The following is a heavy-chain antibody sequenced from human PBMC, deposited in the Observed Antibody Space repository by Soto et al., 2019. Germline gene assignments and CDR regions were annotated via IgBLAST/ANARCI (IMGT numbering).Heavy chain of an antibody. CDR2: ISYDGSNK. D-gene: IGHD4-17*01. Sequence: PGGSLRLSCAASGLTFSSYGMHWVRQAPGKGLEWVAVISYDGSNKYYADSVKGRFTISRDNSKNTLYLQMNSLRAEDTAVYYCAKDYGDNAKRNYMDVWGKGTTITVSS. CDR3: AKDYGDNAKRNYMDV. CDR1: GLTFSSYG. J-gene: IGHJ6*03. V-gene: IGHV3-30*18.